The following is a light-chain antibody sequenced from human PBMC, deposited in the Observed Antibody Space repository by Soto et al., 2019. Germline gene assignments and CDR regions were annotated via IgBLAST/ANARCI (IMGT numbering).Light chain of an antibody. J-gene: IGKJ2*01. CDR1: QSISSS. V-gene: IGKV3-15*01. Sequence: EIVVTQSPATLSVSPGERATLSCRASQSISSSLAWYQQKPGQAPRLLIYGASTRATGIPARFSGSGSGTEFPLTFSSLQSEDFAVYYCQQYNNWPYTFGQGTKLEIK. CDR3: QQYNNWPYT. CDR2: GAS.